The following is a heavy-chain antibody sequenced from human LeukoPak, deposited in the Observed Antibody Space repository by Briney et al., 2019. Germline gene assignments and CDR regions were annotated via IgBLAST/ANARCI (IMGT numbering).Heavy chain of an antibody. V-gene: IGHV3-23*01. D-gene: IGHD6-19*01. CDR2: ISGSGGST. CDR3: AKGRSKSVAVARYGD. CDR1: GFTFSSYA. Sequence: GGSLRLSCAAPGFTFSSYAMSWVRQAPGKGLEWVSAISGSGGSTYYADSVKGRFTISRDNSKNTLYLQMNSLRAEDTAVYYCAKGRSKSVAVARYGDWGQGTLVTVSS. J-gene: IGHJ4*02.